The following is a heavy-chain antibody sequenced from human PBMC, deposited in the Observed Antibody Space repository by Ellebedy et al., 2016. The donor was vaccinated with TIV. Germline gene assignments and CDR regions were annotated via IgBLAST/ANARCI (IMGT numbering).Heavy chain of an antibody. CDR2: INPNSGGT. V-gene: IGHV1-2*02. Sequence: AASVKVSCKASGYTFTGYYMHWVRQAPGQGLEWMGWINPNSGGTNYAQKFQGRVTMTRDTSISTAYMELSRLRSDDTAVYYCARDDTMVRGATFDYWGQGTLVTVSS. D-gene: IGHD3-10*01. J-gene: IGHJ4*02. CDR1: GYTFTGYY. CDR3: ARDDTMVRGATFDY.